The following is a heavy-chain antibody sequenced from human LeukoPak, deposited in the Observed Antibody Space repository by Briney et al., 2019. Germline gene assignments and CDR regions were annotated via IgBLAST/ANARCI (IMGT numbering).Heavy chain of an antibody. CDR1: GFTFRSYG. CDR2: ISGSGGST. CDR3: AKGERGLLWFGELFYYFEY. D-gene: IGHD3-10*01. Sequence: PGGSLRLSCAASGFTFRSYGMSWVRQAPGKGLEWVSGISGSGGSTYYADSVKGRFNISRDNSKNTLYLQMNSLRAEDTAVYYCAKGERGLLWFGELFYYFEYWGQGTLVTVSS. J-gene: IGHJ4*02. V-gene: IGHV3-23*01.